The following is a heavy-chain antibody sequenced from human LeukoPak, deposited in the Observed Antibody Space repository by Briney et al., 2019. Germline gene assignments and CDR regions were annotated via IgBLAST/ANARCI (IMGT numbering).Heavy chain of an antibody. D-gene: IGHD2-2*01. V-gene: IGHV4-34*01. CDR2: INHSGST. CDR3: ARFIIVVVPAATRNWFDP. CDR1: GFIFSSYA. Sequence: GSLRLSCAASGFIFSSYAMSWVRQTPGKGLEWIGEINHSGSTNYNPSLKSRVTISVDTSKNQFSLKLSSVTAADTAVYYCARFIIVVVPAATRNWFDPWGQGTLVTVSS. J-gene: IGHJ5*02.